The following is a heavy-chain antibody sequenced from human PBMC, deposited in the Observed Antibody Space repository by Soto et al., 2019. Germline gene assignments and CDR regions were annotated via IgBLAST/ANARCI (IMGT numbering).Heavy chain of an antibody. CDR2: INHSGST. V-gene: IGHV4-34*01. D-gene: IGHD3-16*02. CDR3: ARGKLSDYVWGSYRYHFDH. J-gene: IGHJ4*02. Sequence: SETLSLTCTVYGVSFSAYYWSWIRQPPGKGLEWIGEINHSGSTNYNPSLKSQVTISVDTSKNQFSLKLSSVTAADTAVYYCARGKLSDYVWGSYRYHFDHWGQGTVVTVS. CDR1: GVSFSAYY.